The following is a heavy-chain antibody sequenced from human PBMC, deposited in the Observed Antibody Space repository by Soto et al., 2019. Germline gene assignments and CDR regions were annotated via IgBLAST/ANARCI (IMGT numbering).Heavy chain of an antibody. CDR1: GASISSGDYY. J-gene: IGHJ5*02. V-gene: IGHV4-30-4*01. CDR2: IYYSGST. Sequence: SLSITCPVSGASISSGDYYWSWIRQPPGKGLEWIGYIYYSGSTYYNPSLKSRVTISVDTSKNQLSLKLSSVTAADTAVYYCAVVVPAAMYLDPWGQGTLVTVYS. CDR3: AVVVPAAMYLDP. D-gene: IGHD2-2*01.